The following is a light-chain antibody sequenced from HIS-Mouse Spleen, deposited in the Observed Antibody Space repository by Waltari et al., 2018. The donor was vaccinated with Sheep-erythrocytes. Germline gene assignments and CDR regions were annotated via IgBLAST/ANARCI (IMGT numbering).Light chain of an antibody. V-gene: IGLV2-11*01. Sequence: QSALTQPRSVSGSPGQSVTIPCTGTSSDVGCYNYVSWYQQYPGKAPKLISYDVSKRPAGVPDRLSGSKSGDTASLTISGLQAEDEADYYCCSYAGSYNHVFATGTKVTVL. J-gene: IGLJ1*01. CDR1: SSDVGCYNY. CDR3: CSYAGSYNHV. CDR2: DVS.